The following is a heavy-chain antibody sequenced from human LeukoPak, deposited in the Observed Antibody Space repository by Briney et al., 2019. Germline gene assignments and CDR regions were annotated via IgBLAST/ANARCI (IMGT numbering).Heavy chain of an antibody. Sequence: QPGGSLRLSCAASGFTFSNYWIHWVRQAPGKGLVWVSRVNNDGSGTIYADSVKGRFTISRDTSKSTLYLQMNSLRAEDTAVYFCAKDQIGWAPGYSSGPLDHWGQGTLVTVSS. V-gene: IGHV3-74*01. D-gene: IGHD6-19*01. J-gene: IGHJ4*02. CDR3: AKDQIGWAPGYSSGPLDH. CDR2: VNNDGSGT. CDR1: GFTFSNYW.